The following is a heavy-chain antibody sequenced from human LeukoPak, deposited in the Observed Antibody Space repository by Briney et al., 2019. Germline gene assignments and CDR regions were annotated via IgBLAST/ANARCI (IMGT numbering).Heavy chain of an antibody. CDR3: ASQRKAVTTPYYFDY. Sequence: ASVKVSCKASGYTFTGYYMHWVRQAPGQGLEWMGWINPNSGGTNYAQKFQGRVTITADKSTSTAYMELSSLRSEDTAVYYCASQRKAVTTPYYFDYWGQGTLVTVSS. CDR1: GYTFTGYY. V-gene: IGHV1-2*02. D-gene: IGHD4-17*01. CDR2: INPNSGGT. J-gene: IGHJ4*02.